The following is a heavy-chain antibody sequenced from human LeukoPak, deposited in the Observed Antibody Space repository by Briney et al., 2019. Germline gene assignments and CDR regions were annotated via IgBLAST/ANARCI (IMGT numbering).Heavy chain of an antibody. D-gene: IGHD2-2*01. CDR3: ARPPQYCSSTSCYWYFDL. V-gene: IGHV4-39*01. CDR1: GGSISSSSDY. Sequence: PSETLSLTCTVSGGSISSSSDYWGWIRQPPGKGLEWIGSIYYSGSTYYNPSLKSRVTISVDTSKNQFSLKLSSVTAADTAVYYCARPPQYCSSTSCYWYFDLWGRGTLVTVSS. J-gene: IGHJ2*01. CDR2: IYYSGST.